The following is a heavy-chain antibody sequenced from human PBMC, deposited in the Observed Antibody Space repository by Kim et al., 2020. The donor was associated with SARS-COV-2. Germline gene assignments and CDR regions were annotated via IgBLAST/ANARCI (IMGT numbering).Heavy chain of an antibody. CDR1: GFTFSSYG. D-gene: IGHD1-26*01. V-gene: IGHV3-30*18. J-gene: IGHJ4*02. Sequence: GGSLRLSCAASGFTFSSYGMHWVRQAPGKGLEWVAVISYDGSNKYYADSVKGRFTISRDNSKNTLYLQMNSLRAEDTAVYYCAKDHRWEPPYYFDYWGQG. CDR2: ISYDGSNK. CDR3: AKDHRWEPPYYFDY.